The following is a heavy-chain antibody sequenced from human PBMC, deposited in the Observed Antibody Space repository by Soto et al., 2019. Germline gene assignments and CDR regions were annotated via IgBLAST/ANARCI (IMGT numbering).Heavy chain of an antibody. CDR2: TSSSSSYI. D-gene: IGHD3-16*02. Sequence: EVQLVESGGGLVKPRGSLRLSCAASGFTFSSYSMNWVRQAPGKGLEWVSSTSSSSSYIYYADSVKGRFTISRDNAKNSLYLQMNSLRAEDTAVYYCARDPLDIRGSYRYTEDYWGQGTLVTVSS. J-gene: IGHJ4*02. CDR1: GFTFSSYS. V-gene: IGHV3-21*01. CDR3: ARDPLDIRGSYRYTEDY.